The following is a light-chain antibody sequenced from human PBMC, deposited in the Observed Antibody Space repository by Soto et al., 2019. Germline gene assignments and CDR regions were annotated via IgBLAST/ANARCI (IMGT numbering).Light chain of an antibody. CDR1: QSVSTN. CDR2: GSS. Sequence: EIVLTQSPGTLSLSPGERATLSCRASQSVSTNLAWYQQKPGQSPRLLIYGSSPRATGIPARFSGSGSGTEFTLTISSLQSEDSAVYYCQQYNNWPITFGQGTRLE. J-gene: IGKJ5*01. CDR3: QQYNNWPIT. V-gene: IGKV3-15*01.